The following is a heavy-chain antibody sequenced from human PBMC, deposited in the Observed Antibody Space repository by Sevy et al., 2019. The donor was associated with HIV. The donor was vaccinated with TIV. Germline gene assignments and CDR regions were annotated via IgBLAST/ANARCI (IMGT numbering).Heavy chain of an antibody. Sequence: GGSLRLSCAASGFTFSSYAMHWVRQAPGKGLEYASAISSNGGSTYYANSVKGRFTISRDNSKNTLYLQMGSLRAEDMAVYYCARAVGITIFGIDAFDIWGQGTMVTVSS. J-gene: IGHJ3*02. CDR3: ARAVGITIFGIDAFDI. D-gene: IGHD3-3*01. V-gene: IGHV3-64*01. CDR2: ISSNGGST. CDR1: GFTFSSYA.